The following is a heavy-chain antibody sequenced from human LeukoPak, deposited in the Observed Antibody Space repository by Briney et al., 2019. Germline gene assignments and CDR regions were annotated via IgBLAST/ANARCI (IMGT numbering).Heavy chain of an antibody. CDR1: GFTFSNAW. V-gene: IGHV3-15*01. CDR3: TTDDLRGYSSYFDY. J-gene: IGHJ4*02. Sequence: GGSLRLSCAASGFTFSNAWMSWVRQAPGKGLEWVGRIKSKTDGGTTDYAAPVKGRFTISRDDSKNTLYLQMNSLKTEDTAVYCCTTDDLRGYSSYFDYWGQGTLVTVSS. CDR2: IKSKTDGGTT. D-gene: IGHD5-18*01.